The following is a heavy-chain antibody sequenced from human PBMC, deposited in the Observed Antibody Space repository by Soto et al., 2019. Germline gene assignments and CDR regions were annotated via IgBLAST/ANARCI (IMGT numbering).Heavy chain of an antibody. CDR3: TPLALKYSSGWYEFSD. J-gene: IGHJ4*02. D-gene: IGHD6-19*01. CDR1: GFTFSNVW. Sequence: EVQLVESGGGLVKPGGSLRLSCAASGFTFSNVWMNWVRQAPGKGLEWVGRIKSKTDGGTTDYAAPVKGRFTISRDDSKNTLYLQMNILKTEDTAVYYCTPLALKYSSGWYEFSDWVQGTRVTVSS. V-gene: IGHV3-15*07. CDR2: IKSKTDGGTT.